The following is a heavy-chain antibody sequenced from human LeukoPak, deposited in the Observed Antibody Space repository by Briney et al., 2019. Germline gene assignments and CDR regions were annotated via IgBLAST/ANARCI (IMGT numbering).Heavy chain of an antibody. D-gene: IGHD2-2*01. CDR3: ARDRDLVSWRAVPAAMGPDAFDI. Sequence: GASVKVSCKASGYTFTSYGISWVRQAPGQGLEWMGWISAYNGNTNYAQKLQGRVTMTTDTSTSTAYMELRSLRSDDTAVYYCARDRDLVSWRAVPAAMGPDAFDICGQGTMVTVSS. CDR2: ISAYNGNT. CDR1: GYTFTSYG. J-gene: IGHJ3*02. V-gene: IGHV1-18*01.